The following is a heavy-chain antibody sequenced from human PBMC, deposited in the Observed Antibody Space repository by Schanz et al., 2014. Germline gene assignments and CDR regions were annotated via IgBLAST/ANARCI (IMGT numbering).Heavy chain of an antibody. D-gene: IGHD3-10*01. V-gene: IGHV1-69*04. Sequence: QVQLVQSGAEVKKPGSSMKVSCKASGGTFSTYPINWLRQAPGQGLEWMGRFIPILDVGNYAQQFQGRVTLTTDTSTSTAYMELRNLRSDDTAVYYCARAKRFGDMDVWGQGTTVTVSS. CDR3: ARAKRFGDMDV. J-gene: IGHJ6*02. CDR2: FIPILDVG. CDR1: GGTFSTYP.